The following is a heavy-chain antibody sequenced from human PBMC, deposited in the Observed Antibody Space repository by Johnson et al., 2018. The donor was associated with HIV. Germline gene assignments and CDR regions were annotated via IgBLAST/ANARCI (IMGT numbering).Heavy chain of an antibody. J-gene: IGHJ3*02. V-gene: IGHV3-9*01. CDR1: GFTFDDYA. CDR3: AKATGAYYYDSSGYWDAFDI. D-gene: IGHD3-22*01. CDR2: ISWNSGSI. Sequence: VQLVESGGGLVQPGRSLRLSCAASGFTFDDYAMHWVRQALGKGLEWVSGISWNSGSIGYADSVKGRFTISRDNAKNSLYLQMNSLRAEDTALYYCAKATGAYYYDSSGYWDAFDIWGQGTMVTVSS.